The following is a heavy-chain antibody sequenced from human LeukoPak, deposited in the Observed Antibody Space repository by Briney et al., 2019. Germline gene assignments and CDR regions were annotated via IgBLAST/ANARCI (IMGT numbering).Heavy chain of an antibody. CDR1: GASISGSGYY. CDR3: AKSNGYGLIDY. D-gene: IGHD5-12*01. V-gene: IGHV4-39*01. Sequence: PSETLSLTCAVSGASISGSGYYLGWIRQPPGKGLEWIGNIYYTGNTYYNASLKSRVTMYIDTSKNQFSLKLSSVTAADTAMYYCAKSNGYGLIDYWGQGTLVTVSS. J-gene: IGHJ4*02. CDR2: IYYTGNT.